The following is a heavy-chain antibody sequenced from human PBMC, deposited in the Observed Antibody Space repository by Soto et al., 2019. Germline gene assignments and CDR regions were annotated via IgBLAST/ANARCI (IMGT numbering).Heavy chain of an antibody. J-gene: IGHJ5*02. D-gene: IGHD2-15*01. V-gene: IGHV1-2*02. CDR1: GYTFTGYY. CDR3: ARDGGRFVLTLAKFDP. CDR2: INPNSGGT. Sequence: ASVKVSCKASGYTFTGYYVHWVRQAPGQGREWMGWINPNSGGTNYARKFQGRVTMTRDTSISTAYMELSRLRSDDTAVYYCARDGGRFVLTLAKFDPWGQGXLLTVST.